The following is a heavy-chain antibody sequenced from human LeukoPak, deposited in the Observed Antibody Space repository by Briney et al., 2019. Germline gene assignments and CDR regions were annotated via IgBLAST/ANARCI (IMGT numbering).Heavy chain of an antibody. J-gene: IGHJ4*02. Sequence: ASVKVSCKASGYTFNGYFIHWVRQAPGQGLEWMGWINPNSGDTHFTQKFQGRVTMTRDSSIGTAYMELSRLRSDDTAVYYCARDERYDSSGYPFDYWGQGTLVTVSS. CDR1: GYTFNGYF. CDR3: ARDERYDSSGYPFDY. V-gene: IGHV1-2*02. D-gene: IGHD3-22*01. CDR2: INPNSGDT.